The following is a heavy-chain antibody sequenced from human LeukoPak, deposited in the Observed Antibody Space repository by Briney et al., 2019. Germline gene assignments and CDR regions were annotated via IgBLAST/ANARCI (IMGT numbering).Heavy chain of an antibody. Sequence: GASVKVSCKASGYTFTGYYMHWVRQAPGQGLEWMGWINPNSGGTNYAQKFQGRVTMTRGTSISTAYMELSRLRSDDTAVYYCARDLKMGYSSGRYSWGTGSSNDYWGQGTLVTVSS. V-gene: IGHV1-2*02. J-gene: IGHJ4*02. D-gene: IGHD6-19*01. CDR3: ARDLKMGYSSGRYSWGTGSSNDY. CDR2: INPNSGGT. CDR1: GYTFTGYY.